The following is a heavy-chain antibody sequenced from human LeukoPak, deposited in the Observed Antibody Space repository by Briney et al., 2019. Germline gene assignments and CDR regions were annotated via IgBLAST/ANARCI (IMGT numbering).Heavy chain of an antibody. CDR3: ARGLELPTPYFDY. CDR2: IYYSGST. V-gene: IGHV4-59*08. Sequence: SETLSLTCTVSGGSITSYYWSWLRQPPGKGLEWIGFIYYSGSTHYKSSLNSRVTISVDTSRNQFSLRLSSMTAADTAVYYCARGLELPTPYFDYWGQGTLVTVSS. D-gene: IGHD1-7*01. J-gene: IGHJ4*02. CDR1: GGSITSYY.